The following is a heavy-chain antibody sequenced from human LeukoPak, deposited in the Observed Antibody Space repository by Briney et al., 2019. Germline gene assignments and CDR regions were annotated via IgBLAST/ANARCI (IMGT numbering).Heavy chain of an antibody. D-gene: IGHD4-23*01. CDR2: IYYSGST. Sequence: SETLSLTCTVSGGSISSSSYYWGWIRQPPGKGLEWIGSIYYSGSTYYNPSLKSRVTISVDTSKNQFSLKLSSVTAADTAVYYCASDQSRWYGGYPQDAFDIWGQGTMVTVSS. CDR3: ASDQSRWYGGYPQDAFDI. CDR1: GGSISSSSYY. V-gene: IGHV4-39*07. J-gene: IGHJ3*02.